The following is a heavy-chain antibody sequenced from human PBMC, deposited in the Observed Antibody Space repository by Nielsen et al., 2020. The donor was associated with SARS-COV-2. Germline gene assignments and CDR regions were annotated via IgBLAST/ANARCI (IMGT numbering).Heavy chain of an antibody. Sequence: SETLSPTCTVSGGSISSYYWSWIRQPPGKGLEWIGYIYYSGSTNYNPSLKSRVTISVDTSKNQFSLKLSSVTAADTAVYYCVRIDMATISVDYWGRGTLVTVSS. CDR2: IYYSGST. CDR3: VRIDMATISVDY. V-gene: IGHV4-59*01. CDR1: GGSISSYY. D-gene: IGHD5-24*01. J-gene: IGHJ4*02.